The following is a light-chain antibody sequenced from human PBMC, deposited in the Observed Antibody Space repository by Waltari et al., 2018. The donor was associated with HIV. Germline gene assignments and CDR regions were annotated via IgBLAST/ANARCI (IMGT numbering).Light chain of an antibody. CDR3: QVWDRSSDHWV. Sequence: SYVLTQPPSVSVAPGETARITCGGNNIGGKSVHWYQQKPGQSPLLLIFDGSDRHPGIPGRFSGSNSGNTATLTISRVEAGDEADYYCQVWDRSSDHWVFGGGTKLPVL. CDR1: NIGGKS. CDR2: DGS. V-gene: IGLV3-21*04. J-gene: IGLJ3*02.